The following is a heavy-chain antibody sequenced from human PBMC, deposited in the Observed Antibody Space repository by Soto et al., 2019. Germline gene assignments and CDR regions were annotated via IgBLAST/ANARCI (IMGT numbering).Heavy chain of an antibody. CDR2: TYYRSKWYI. Sequence: SQTLSLTCVISGDSVSANRGAWNWIRQSPSRGLEWLGRTYYRSKWYIDYAASVKNRITINPDTSKNQFSLHLSSVTPDDTAVYYCVSLIGNSWLDSWAQRTPVTVSS. CDR3: VSLIGNSWLDS. V-gene: IGHV6-1*01. J-gene: IGHJ5*01. D-gene: IGHD2-8*01. CDR1: GDSVSANRGA.